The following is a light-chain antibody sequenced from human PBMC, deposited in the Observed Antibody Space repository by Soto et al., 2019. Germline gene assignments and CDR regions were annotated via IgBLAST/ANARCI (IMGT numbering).Light chain of an antibody. V-gene: IGKV3-20*01. CDR1: QTVDSTF. J-gene: IGKJ1*01. CDR3: QQYMSSVT. CDR2: GGS. Sequence: EIVLTQSPGSLSLSPRERATLSCRASQTVDSTFFAWYQKKPGQAPRLLIYGGSKRATDISDRFSGSGSGTDFTLTISRLEPEDFAVYYCQQYMSSVTFGQGTKVEIK.